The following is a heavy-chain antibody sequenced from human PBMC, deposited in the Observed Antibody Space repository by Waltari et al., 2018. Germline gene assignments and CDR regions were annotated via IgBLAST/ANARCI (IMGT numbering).Heavy chain of an antibody. Sequence: EVQLVESGGGLVEPGGSLRLSCAASGFTFSDAWMRWVRQAPGKGLEWVGRIKTNTDGGTTDYGAPVKGRFTISRDDSEYMLYLQMNYLKTEDTAVYYCTTVFNFYDYVWGSYPNWGQGTLVTVSS. CDR2: IKTNTDGGTT. V-gene: IGHV3-15*01. J-gene: IGHJ4*02. D-gene: IGHD3-16*02. CDR1: GFTFSDAW. CDR3: TTVFNFYDYVWGSYPN.